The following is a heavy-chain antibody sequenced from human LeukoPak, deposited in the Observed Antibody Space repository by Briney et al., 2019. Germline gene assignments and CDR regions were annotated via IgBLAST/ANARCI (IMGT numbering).Heavy chain of an antibody. CDR2: IYYSGST. D-gene: IGHD3-22*01. J-gene: IGHJ4*02. CDR1: GGSISSYY. V-gene: IGHV4-59*12. Sequence: SETLSLTCSVSGGSISSYYWSWIRQPPGKGLEWIGYIYYSGSTNYNPSLKSRVTISVDTSKNQFSLKLSSVTAADTAIYYCARGGYDYTDPSDSWGQGTLVIVSS. CDR3: ARGGYDYTDPSDS.